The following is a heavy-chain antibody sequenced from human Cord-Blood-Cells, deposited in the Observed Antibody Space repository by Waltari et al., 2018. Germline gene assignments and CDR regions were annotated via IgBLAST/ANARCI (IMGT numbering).Heavy chain of an antibody. D-gene: IGHD7-27*01. CDR1: GYTLNELS. J-gene: IGHJ4*02. Sequence: QVQLVQSGAEVKKPGASAKVSCKVSGYTLNELSLPWVRQAPGKGLEWMGGFDPEDGETIYAQKFQGRVTMTEDTSTDTAYMELSSLRSEDTAVYYCATDLPVNWGYKGGFDYWGQGTLVTVSS. CDR2: FDPEDGET. CDR3: ATDLPVNWGYKGGFDY. V-gene: IGHV1-24*01.